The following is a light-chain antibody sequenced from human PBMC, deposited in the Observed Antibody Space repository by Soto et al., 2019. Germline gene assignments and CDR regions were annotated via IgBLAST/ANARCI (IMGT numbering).Light chain of an antibody. CDR3: QHYVTSITT. J-gene: IGKJ1*01. CDR1: QSVSNNY. CDR2: GAS. V-gene: IGKV3-20*01. Sequence: IFMTQSPATLSVSPGERATLSCMPSQSVSNNYLAWYHQKSGQATRLLIYGASNRATGMPDRFSGSGSGTDFTLTINRLEPEDFAVYYCQHYVTSITTCGQGTKV.